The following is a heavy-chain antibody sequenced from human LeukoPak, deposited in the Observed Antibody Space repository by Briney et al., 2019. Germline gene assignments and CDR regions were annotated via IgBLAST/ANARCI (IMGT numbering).Heavy chain of an antibody. CDR1: GGSISSSSYY. V-gene: IGHV4-39*01. J-gene: IGHJ4*02. CDR2: IYYSGST. CDR3: ASRPRGLSSGWLDDY. Sequence: PSETLSLTCTVSGGSISSSSYYWGWIRQPPGKGLEWIGSIYYSGSTYYNPSLKSRVTISVDTSKNQFSLKLSSVTAADTAVYYCASRPRGLSSGWLDDYWGQGTLVTVPS. D-gene: IGHD6-19*01.